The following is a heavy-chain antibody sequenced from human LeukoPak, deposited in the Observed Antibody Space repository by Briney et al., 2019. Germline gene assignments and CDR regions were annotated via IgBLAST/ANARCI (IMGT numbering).Heavy chain of an antibody. J-gene: IGHJ4*02. V-gene: IGHV1-2*02. CDR2: INPNSAGT. D-gene: IGHD2-2*01. Sequence: ASVKVSCKASGYAFTDYYMHWVRQAPGQGPEWMGWINPNSAGTNYAQNFQGRVTMTRDTSINTAYMELTRLRSDDTAVYYCARRYCSSTSCYYFDYWGQGTLVTVSS. CDR3: ARRYCSSTSCYYFDY. CDR1: GYAFTDYY.